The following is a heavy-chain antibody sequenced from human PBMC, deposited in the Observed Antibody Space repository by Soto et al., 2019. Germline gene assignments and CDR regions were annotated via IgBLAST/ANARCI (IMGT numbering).Heavy chain of an antibody. D-gene: IGHD6-19*01. J-gene: IGHJ4*02. CDR2: STVNSGNT. Sequence: QGQLVQSGVEVKKPGASVKVSCKASGYSFISYGIGWVRQAPGQGLEWMGWSTVNSGNTNYPQKFQGRVTMTTDTSTSTAYMELRSLTSDDTAVYYCGRGLGGGWYYFDYWGPGTLVTVSS. V-gene: IGHV1-18*04. CDR3: GRGLGGGWYYFDY. CDR1: GYSFISYG.